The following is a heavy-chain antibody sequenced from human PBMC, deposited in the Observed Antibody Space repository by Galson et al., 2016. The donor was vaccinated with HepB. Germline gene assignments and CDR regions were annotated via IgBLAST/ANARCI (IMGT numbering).Heavy chain of an antibody. J-gene: IGHJ4*02. CDR1: GFTFSGYG. CDR3: ARRHEYCPPVGCSVDY. Sequence: SLRLSCAASGFTFSGYGMHWVRQAPGKGLEWVAADSMDGRRKFYADSVKGRFTISRDNSNNMLFLQMSSLTEDDTAVYYCARRHEYCPPVGCSVDYWGQGTLVSLSS. CDR2: DSMDGRRK. V-gene: IGHV3-30*03. D-gene: IGHD2/OR15-2a*01.